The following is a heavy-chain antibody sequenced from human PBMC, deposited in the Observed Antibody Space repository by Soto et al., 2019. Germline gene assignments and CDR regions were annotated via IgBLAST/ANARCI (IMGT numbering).Heavy chain of an antibody. Sequence: QVQLVESGGGVVQPGRSLRLSCAASGFTFSSYGMHWVRQAPGKGLEWVAVISYDGSNKYYADSVKGRFTISRDNSKNTMYLKMNSLRAEDTAVYYCAKDGVLRFSRVTLTLNWFDPWGQGTLVTVSS. J-gene: IGHJ5*02. V-gene: IGHV3-30*18. D-gene: IGHD3-3*01. CDR1: GFTFSSYG. CDR2: ISYDGSNK. CDR3: AKDGVLRFSRVTLTLNWFDP.